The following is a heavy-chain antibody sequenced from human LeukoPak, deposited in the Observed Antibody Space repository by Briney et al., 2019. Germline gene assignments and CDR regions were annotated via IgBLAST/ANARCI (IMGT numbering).Heavy chain of an antibody. Sequence: SETLSLTCPVSGGSVSSSIYHWFWIRQPPGKGLEWIGFTYNGGSTYYNPSLKSRVTISVDMAKNQFSLKVMSVTAADTAVYYCVRGHGGYWGQGTLVTVSS. CDR2: TYNGGST. V-gene: IGHV4-61*01. J-gene: IGHJ4*02. CDR1: GGSVSSSIYH. CDR3: VRGHGGY.